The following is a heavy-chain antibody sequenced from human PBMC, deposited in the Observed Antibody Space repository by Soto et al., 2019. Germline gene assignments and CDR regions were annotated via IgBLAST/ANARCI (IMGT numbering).Heavy chain of an antibody. CDR1: GYTFTSYG. V-gene: IGHV1-18*04. CDR3: ARDAPYYYDSSGSDAFDI. Sequence: ASVKVSCKASGYTFTSYGISWVRQAPGQGLEWMGWIGAYNGNTNYAQKLQGRVTMTTDTSTSTAYMELRSLRSDDTAVYYCARDAPYYYDSSGSDAFDIWGQGTMVTVSS. D-gene: IGHD3-22*01. J-gene: IGHJ3*02. CDR2: IGAYNGNT.